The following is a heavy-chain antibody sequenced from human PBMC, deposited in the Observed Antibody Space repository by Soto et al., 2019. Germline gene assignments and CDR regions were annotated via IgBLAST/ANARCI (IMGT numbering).Heavy chain of an antibody. V-gene: IGHV4-34*01. CDR3: VRALAAVQE. D-gene: IGHD6-13*01. CDR1: GGSFSGYY. Sequence: QVQLQQWGAGLLKPSETLSLTCAVYGGSFSGYYWSWIRQPPGKGLEWIGEITRSGSTNYNPSLKSRVTISVDTSKQQFSLSLTSVTAADTAVYFCVRALAAVQEWRQGTLVTVSS. J-gene: IGHJ4*02. CDR2: ITRSGST.